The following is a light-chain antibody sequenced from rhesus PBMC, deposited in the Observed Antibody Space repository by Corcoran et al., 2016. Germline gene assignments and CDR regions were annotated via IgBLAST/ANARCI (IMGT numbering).Light chain of an antibody. CDR2: YAY. V-gene: IGKV1S14*01. CDR1: QGIINV. J-gene: IGKJ3*01. Sequence: DIQMTQSPYSLSAYVGDTVTITGRASQGIINVLDWYQQKPGKAPNPLIYYAYNLESGCPSRFSGLCVGTYFTLTISCLQPEDFAIYYCQQHNSYPFPFGPGTKLDIK. CDR3: QQHNSYPFP.